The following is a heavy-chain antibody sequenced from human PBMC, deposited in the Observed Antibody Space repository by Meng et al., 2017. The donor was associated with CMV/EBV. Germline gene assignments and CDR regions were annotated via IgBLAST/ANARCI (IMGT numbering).Heavy chain of an antibody. J-gene: IGHJ3*02. D-gene: IGHD3-3*01. CDR1: GFTFSDYY. Sequence: GGSLRLSCAASGFTFSDYYMSWIRQAPGKGLEWVSYISSSGSTIYYADSVKGRFTISRDNAKNSLYLQMNSLRAEDTAVYYCAREIVSSYYDFWSGYYSVPTRAFDIWGQGTMVTVSS. CDR3: AREIVSSYYDFWSGYYSVPTRAFDI. V-gene: IGHV3-11*01. CDR2: ISSSGSTI.